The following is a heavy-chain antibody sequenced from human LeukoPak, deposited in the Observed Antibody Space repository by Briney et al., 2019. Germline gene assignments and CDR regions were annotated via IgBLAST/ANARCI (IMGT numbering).Heavy chain of an antibody. CDR1: GFTFSSYA. Sequence: GRSLRLSCAASGFTFSSYAMSWVRQAPGKGLEWVSAISGSGGSTYYADSVKGRFTISRDNSKNTLYLQMNSLRAEDTAVYYCAKDLNKVVVGATYDYWGQGTLVTVSS. CDR3: AKDLNKVVVGATYDY. D-gene: IGHD1-26*01. V-gene: IGHV3-23*01. J-gene: IGHJ4*02. CDR2: ISGSGGST.